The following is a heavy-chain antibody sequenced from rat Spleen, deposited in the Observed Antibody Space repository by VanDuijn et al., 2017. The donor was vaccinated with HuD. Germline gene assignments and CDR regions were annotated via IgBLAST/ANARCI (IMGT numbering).Heavy chain of an antibody. CDR1: GFTFSDYY. V-gene: IGHV5-7*01. CDR2: ISYDGSST. D-gene: IGHD1-12*02. J-gene: IGHJ2*01. Sequence: EVQLVESGGGLVQPGRSLKLSCAASGFTFSDYYMAWVRQAPKKGLEWVASISYDGSSTYYRDSVKGRFTISRDNAKSTLYLQMDSLRSEDTATYYCTRSYYYDGSSYPLFDYWGQGVMVTVSS. CDR3: TRSYYYDGSSYPLFDY.